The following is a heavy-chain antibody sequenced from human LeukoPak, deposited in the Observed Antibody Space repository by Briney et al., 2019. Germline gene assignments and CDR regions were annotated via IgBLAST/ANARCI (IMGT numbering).Heavy chain of an antibody. D-gene: IGHD2-15*01. CDR1: GGTFSSYA. V-gene: IGHV1-69*04. Sequence: SVKVSCKASGGTFSSYAISWVRQAPGQGLEWMGRIIPILGIANYAQKFQGRVTITADKSTSTAYMELSSLRSEDTAVYYCAEYCSGGSCNYWGQGTQVTVSS. CDR3: AEYCSGGSCNY. CDR2: IIPILGIA. J-gene: IGHJ4*02.